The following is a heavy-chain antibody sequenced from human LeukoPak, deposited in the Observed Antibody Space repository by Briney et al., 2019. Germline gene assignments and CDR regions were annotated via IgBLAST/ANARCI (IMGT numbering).Heavy chain of an antibody. Sequence: SQTLSLTCTVSGVSISSGGYYWSWIRQHPGKGLEWIGYIYYSGSTYYNPSLKSRVTISVDTSKNQFSLKLSSVTAADTAVYYCARDKVDYVWGSSPNFDYWGQGTLVTVSS. V-gene: IGHV4-31*03. D-gene: IGHD3-16*01. CDR3: ARDKVDYVWGSSPNFDY. CDR2: IYYSGST. J-gene: IGHJ4*02. CDR1: GVSISSGGYY.